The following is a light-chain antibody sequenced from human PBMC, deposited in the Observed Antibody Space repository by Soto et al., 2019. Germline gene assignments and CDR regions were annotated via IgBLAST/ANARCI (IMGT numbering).Light chain of an antibody. CDR3: QQYNSYWT. CDR1: QTISSW. CDR2: DAS. V-gene: IGKV1-5*01. Sequence: DIQMTQSPSTLSASVRDSVTITCRASQTISSWLAWYQQKPGKAPKLLIYDASSLESGVPSRFSGSGSGTEFTLTISSLQPDDFATYYCQQYNSYWTFGQGTKVDI. J-gene: IGKJ1*01.